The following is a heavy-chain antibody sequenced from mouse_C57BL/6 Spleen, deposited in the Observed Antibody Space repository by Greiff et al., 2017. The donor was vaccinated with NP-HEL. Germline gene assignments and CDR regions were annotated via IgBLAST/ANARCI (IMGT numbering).Heavy chain of an antibody. D-gene: IGHD1-1*01. V-gene: IGHV14-4*01. Sequence: EVKLMESGAELVRPGASVKLSCTASGFNIKDDYMHWVKQRPEQGLEWIGWIDPENGDTEYASKFQGKATITADTSSNTAYLQLSSLTSEDTAVYYCTSGTTVVAHFDYWGQGTTLTVSS. CDR2: IDPENGDT. J-gene: IGHJ2*01. CDR3: TSGTTVVAHFDY. CDR1: GFNIKDDY.